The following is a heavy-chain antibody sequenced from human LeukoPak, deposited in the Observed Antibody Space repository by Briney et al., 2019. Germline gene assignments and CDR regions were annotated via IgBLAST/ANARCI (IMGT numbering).Heavy chain of an antibody. CDR1: GGSISSYY. J-gene: IGHJ6*02. CDR2: IYTSGST. D-gene: IGHD5-24*01. V-gene: IGHV4-4*07. Sequence: SETLSLTCTVSGGSISSYYWSWIRQPAGKGLEWIGRIYTSGSTNYNPSLKSRVTMSVDTSKNQSSLKLSSVTAADTAVYYCARGRSSRWLQSNGMDVWGQGTTVTVSS. CDR3: ARGRSSRWLQSNGMDV.